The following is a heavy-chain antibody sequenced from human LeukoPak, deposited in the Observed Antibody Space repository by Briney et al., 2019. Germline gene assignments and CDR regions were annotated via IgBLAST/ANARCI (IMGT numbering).Heavy chain of an antibody. CDR2: ISYDGSNK. Sequence: GGSLRLSCAASGFTFSSYAMHWVRQAPGKGLEWVAVISYDGSNKYYADSVKGRFTISRDNSMNTLYLQMNSLRAEDTAVYYCATLVATWGQGTLVTVSS. V-gene: IGHV3-30-3*01. CDR3: ATLVAT. CDR1: GFTFSSYA. J-gene: IGHJ4*02. D-gene: IGHD5-12*01.